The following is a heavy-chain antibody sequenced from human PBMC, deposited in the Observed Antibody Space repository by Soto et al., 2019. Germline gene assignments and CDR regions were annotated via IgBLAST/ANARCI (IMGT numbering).Heavy chain of an antibody. CDR2: ISGSGGST. V-gene: IGHV3-23*01. Sequence: GGSLRLSCAASGFTFSSNAMSWVRQAPGKGLEWVSAISGSGGSTFYADSVKGRFTISRDNSKNTLYLQMNSLRAEDTAVYYCANPPGGYSSSWYYFAYWGQGTLVTVSS. CDR3: ANPPGGYSSSWYYFAY. CDR1: GFTFSSNA. D-gene: IGHD6-13*01. J-gene: IGHJ4*02.